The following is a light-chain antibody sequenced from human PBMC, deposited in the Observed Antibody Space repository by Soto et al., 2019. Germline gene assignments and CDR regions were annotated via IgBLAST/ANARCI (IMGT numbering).Light chain of an antibody. J-gene: IGKJ1*01. Sequence: EIVLTQSPGTLSLSPGERATLYCRASQSVSSSYLAWYQQKPGQAPRLLIYGASSRATGIPDRFSGSGSGTGFTLTISSLEPEDFAVYYCQQRSNWPQWTFGQGTKVDIK. CDR2: GAS. CDR1: QSVSSSY. V-gene: IGKV3D-20*02. CDR3: QQRSNWPQWT.